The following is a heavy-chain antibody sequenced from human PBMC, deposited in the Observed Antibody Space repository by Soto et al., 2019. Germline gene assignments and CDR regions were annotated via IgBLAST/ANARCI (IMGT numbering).Heavy chain of an antibody. D-gene: IGHD3-10*01. CDR1: GIVFSDY. J-gene: IGHJ5*02. CDR2: ISGSGRTI. CDR3: ATLPVPRGWFEP. Sequence: QVQLVESGGGLVKPGGSLRLSCAASGIVFSDYMSWVRQAPGKGLEWQSYISGSGRTIYSADSVKGRFTISTDNATNSLYLQMNNVRTQDTAVYYCATLPVPRGWFEPWGQGTLVTVSS. V-gene: IGHV3-11*01.